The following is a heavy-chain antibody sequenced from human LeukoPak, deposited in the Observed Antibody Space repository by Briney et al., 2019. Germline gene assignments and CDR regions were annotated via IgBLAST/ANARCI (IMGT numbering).Heavy chain of an antibody. Sequence: SETLSLTCAVSGYSFSSGYYWGWIRQPPGKGLEWIGSIYHSGSTYYNPSLKSRVTISVDTSKNQFSLKLSSVTAADTAVYYCARAGLNFDWLSYFDYWGQGTLVTVSS. J-gene: IGHJ4*02. D-gene: IGHD3-9*01. CDR1: GYSFSSGYY. CDR3: ARAGLNFDWLSYFDY. V-gene: IGHV4-38-2*01. CDR2: IYHSGST.